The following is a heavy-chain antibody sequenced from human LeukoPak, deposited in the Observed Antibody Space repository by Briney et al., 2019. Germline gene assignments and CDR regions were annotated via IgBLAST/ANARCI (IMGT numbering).Heavy chain of an antibody. CDR3: ARDSRRILPSD. CDR2: IYSGGST. CDR1: GFTFTSYT. Sequence: PGGSLRLSCAASGFTFTSYTMSWVRQAPGKGLEWVSVIYSGGSTYYADSVKGRFTISRDNSKNTLYLQMNSLRAEDTAVYYCARDSRRILPSDWGQGTLVTVSS. V-gene: IGHV3-66*01. D-gene: IGHD2-15*01. J-gene: IGHJ4*02.